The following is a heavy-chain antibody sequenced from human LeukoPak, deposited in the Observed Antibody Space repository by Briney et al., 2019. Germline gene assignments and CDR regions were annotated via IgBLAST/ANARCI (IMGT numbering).Heavy chain of an antibody. CDR3: ARASSLSSGWYLSLDY. CDR1: GYSLTSSR. V-gene: IGHV5-51*01. D-gene: IGHD6-19*01. Sequence: GESLNISCKGSGYSLTSSRIGWVRQMPGKGLEWMGIIYPGDSDTRYSPSFQGQVTISADKSISTAYLQWSSLKASDTAMYYCARASSLSSGWYLSLDYWGQGTLVTVSS. CDR2: IYPGDSDT. J-gene: IGHJ4*02.